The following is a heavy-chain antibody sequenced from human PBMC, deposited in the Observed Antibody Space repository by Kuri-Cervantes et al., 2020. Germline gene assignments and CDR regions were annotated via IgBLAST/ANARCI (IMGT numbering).Heavy chain of an antibody. V-gene: IGHV3-11*04. J-gene: IGHJ2*01. CDR3: ARVRMTDYNFWSGGYWYFDL. CDR1: GFTFSDYY. Sequence: GGSLRLSCAASGFTFSDYYMTWIRQAPGKGLEWVSHISSSGSTIDYTDSVKGRFTISRDNAKNSLYLQMNSLRAEDTAVYYCARVRMTDYNFWSGGYWYFDLWGRGTLVTVSS. D-gene: IGHD3-3*01. CDR2: ISSSGSTI.